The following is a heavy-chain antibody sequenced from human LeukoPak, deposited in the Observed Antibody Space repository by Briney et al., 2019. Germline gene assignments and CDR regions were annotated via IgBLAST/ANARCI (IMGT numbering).Heavy chain of an antibody. CDR3: AKDRLPLERGYFVY. D-gene: IGHD1-1*01. J-gene: IGHJ4*02. V-gene: IGHV3-30*18. Sequence: PGGSLRLSCAASGFTFSSYGMHWVRQAPGKGLEWVAVISYDGSNKYYADSVKGRFTISRDNSKNTLYLQMNSLRAEDTAVYYCAKDRLPLERGYFVYWGQGTLVTVSS. CDR2: ISYDGSNK. CDR1: GFTFSSYG.